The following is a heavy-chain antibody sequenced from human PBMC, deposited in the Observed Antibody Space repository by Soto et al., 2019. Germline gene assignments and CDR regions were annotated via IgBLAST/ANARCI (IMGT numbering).Heavy chain of an antibody. D-gene: IGHD3-10*01. V-gene: IGHV4-39*01. CDR1: ARSISSSSNY. J-gene: IGHJ1*01. Sequence: SETLSLTCSVSARSISSSSNYWRCIRQPPGMRLEWIGIIYYSGITYYSPALKSRVTISVDTSKNLLSMRLSSVTAADTSVDYCATVWIGESQHWGQGTLVTVST. CDR3: ATVWIGESQH. CDR2: IYYSGIT.